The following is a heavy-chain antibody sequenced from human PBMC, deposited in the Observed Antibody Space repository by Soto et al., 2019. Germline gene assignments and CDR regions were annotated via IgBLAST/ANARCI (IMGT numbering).Heavy chain of an antibody. Sequence: PGGSLRLSCAASGFTFSSYAMSWVRQAPGKGLEWVSAISGSGGSTYYADSVKGRFTISRDNSKNTLYLQMNSLRAEDTAVYYCAKPMPSSITPAGTGAFDIWGQGTMVTVSS. CDR3: AKPMPSSITPAGTGAFDI. V-gene: IGHV3-23*01. CDR2: ISGSGGST. CDR1: GFTFSSYA. J-gene: IGHJ3*02. D-gene: IGHD1-1*01.